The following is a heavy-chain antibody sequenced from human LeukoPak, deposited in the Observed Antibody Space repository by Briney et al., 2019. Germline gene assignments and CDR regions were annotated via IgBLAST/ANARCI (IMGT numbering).Heavy chain of an antibody. J-gene: IGHJ4*02. Sequence: PGGSLRLSCAASGFTFSSYAMHWVRQAPGKGLEWVAVISYDGSNKYYADSVKGRFTISRDNSKNTLYLQMNSLRAEDTAVYYCAKGPTGYSSSWPDYWGQGTLVTVSS. V-gene: IGHV3-30*04. CDR3: AKGPTGYSSSWPDY. CDR1: GFTFSSYA. CDR2: ISYDGSNK. D-gene: IGHD6-13*01.